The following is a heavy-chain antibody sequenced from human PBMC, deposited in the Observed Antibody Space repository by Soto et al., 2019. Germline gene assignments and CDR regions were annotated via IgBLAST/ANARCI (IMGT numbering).Heavy chain of an antibody. J-gene: IGHJ6*02. V-gene: IGHV1-69*05. Sequence: QVRLVQSGAEVKKPGSSVNLSCKASGGTFSNLAINWVRQAPGQGLEWMGGITPLLGAADYAQKFQGRVSSMPAETTTTVYMGLRSLKPAETAMYHCATDGQMTLLGVASAPNAMDVWCQGTTVTVSS. D-gene: IGHD3-3*01. CDR3: ATDGQMTLLGVASAPNAMDV. CDR1: GGTFSNLA. CDR2: ITPLLGAA.